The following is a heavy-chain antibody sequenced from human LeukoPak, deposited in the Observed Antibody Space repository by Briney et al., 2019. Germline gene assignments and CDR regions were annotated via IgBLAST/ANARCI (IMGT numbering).Heavy chain of an antibody. CDR3: ARDGNPWNLDV. D-gene: IGHD1-14*01. Sequence: PSETLSLTCTVSGGSISSYDCTWIRQPPGKALEWIGYIYYSGRTSYNPSLKSRVTMSVDTSKNQFSLKLNSVTAADTAVYYCARDGNPWNLDVWGRGTLVTVSS. J-gene: IGHJ2*01. CDR2: IYYSGRT. CDR1: GGSISSYD. V-gene: IGHV4-59*01.